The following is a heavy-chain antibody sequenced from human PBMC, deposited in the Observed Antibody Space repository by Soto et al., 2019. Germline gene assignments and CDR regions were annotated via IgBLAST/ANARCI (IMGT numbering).Heavy chain of an antibody. Sequence: QVQLVQSGAEVKKPWSSVKVSCKASGGTFSSYAISWVRQAPGQGLEWMGGIIPIFGTANYAQKFQGRVTITADESTSTAYMELSSLRSEDTAVYYCARLGTPYYSSSWGNWFDPWGQGTLVTVSS. CDR2: IIPIFGTA. CDR3: ARLGTPYYSSSWGNWFDP. D-gene: IGHD6-13*01. CDR1: GGTFSSYA. J-gene: IGHJ5*02. V-gene: IGHV1-69*01.